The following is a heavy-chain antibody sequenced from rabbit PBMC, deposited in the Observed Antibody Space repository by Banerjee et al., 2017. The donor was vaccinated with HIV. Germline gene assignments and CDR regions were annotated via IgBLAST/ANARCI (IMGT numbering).Heavy chain of an antibody. CDR2: IYAGSGST. CDR1: GFSFSSSYW. Sequence: QEQLEESGGDLVKPEGSLTLTCTASGFSFSSSYWIWWVRQAPGKGLEWIACIYAGSGSTYYASWAKGRFTISKTSSTTVTLQMTSLTAADTATYFCARKRAGGAGDLWGSGTLVTVS. CDR3: ARKRAGGAGDL. D-gene: IGHD4-2*01. V-gene: IGHV1S45*01. J-gene: IGHJ6*01.